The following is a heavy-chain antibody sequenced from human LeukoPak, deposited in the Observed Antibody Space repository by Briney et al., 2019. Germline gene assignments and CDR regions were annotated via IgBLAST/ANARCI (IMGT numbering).Heavy chain of an antibody. CDR1: GGSISGSNYY. CDR2: IYYSGST. CDR3: ARPPRDHESSGHAFDI. D-gene: IGHD3-22*01. Sequence: PSETLSLTCTVSGGSISGSNYYWGWIRQPPGKGLEWIGSIYYSGSTVQNPSLQSRVTISVDTSTNQFSLKLSSVTAADTAVYYCARPPRDHESSGHAFDIWGQGTMVTVSS. J-gene: IGHJ3*02. V-gene: IGHV4-39*01.